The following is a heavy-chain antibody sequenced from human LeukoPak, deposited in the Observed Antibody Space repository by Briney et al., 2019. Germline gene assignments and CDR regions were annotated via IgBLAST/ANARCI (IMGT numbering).Heavy chain of an antibody. Sequence: GGSLRLSCAASGFTFSSYSMNWVRQAPGKGLEWVSSISSSSSYIYYADSVKGRFTISRDNAKNSLYLQMNSLRAEDTAVYYCARPVDTAMDYYFDCWGQGTLVTVSS. CDR3: ARPVDTAMDYYFDC. CDR2: ISSSSSYI. D-gene: IGHD5-18*01. J-gene: IGHJ4*02. CDR1: GFTFSSYS. V-gene: IGHV3-21*01.